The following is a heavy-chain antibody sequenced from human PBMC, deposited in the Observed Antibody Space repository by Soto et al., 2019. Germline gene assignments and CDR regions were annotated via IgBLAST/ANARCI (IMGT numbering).Heavy chain of an antibody. CDR1: GGSISRYY. V-gene: IGHV4-59*01. D-gene: IGHD3-16*01. CDR3: ARFLGESLDY. J-gene: IGHJ4*02. CDR2: IYYSGST. Sequence: SETLSLTCTVSGGSISRYYWSWIRQPPGKGLEWIGYIYYSGSTNYNPSLKSRVTISVDTSKNQFSLKLSSVTAADTAVYYCARFLGESLDYWGQGTLVTVSS.